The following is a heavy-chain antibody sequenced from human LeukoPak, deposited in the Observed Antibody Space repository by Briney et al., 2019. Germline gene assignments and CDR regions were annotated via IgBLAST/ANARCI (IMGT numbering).Heavy chain of an antibody. J-gene: IGHJ6*03. Sequence: IPGGSLRLSCAASGFTFSDYYMSWIRQAPGKGLEWVSYISGSGSTIYYADSVKGRFTISRDNAKNSLYLQMNSLRAEDAAVYYCARSIAAAGYLHYYYYMDLWGKGTTVTVSS. CDR2: ISGSGSTI. V-gene: IGHV3-11*01. CDR1: GFTFSDYY. CDR3: ARSIAAAGYLHYYYYMDL. D-gene: IGHD6-13*01.